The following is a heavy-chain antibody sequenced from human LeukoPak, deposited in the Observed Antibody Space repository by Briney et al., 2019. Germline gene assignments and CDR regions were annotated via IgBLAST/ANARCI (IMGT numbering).Heavy chain of an antibody. CDR2: INPNSGGT. V-gene: IGHV1-2*02. J-gene: IGHJ4*02. D-gene: IGHD1-14*01. Sequence: ASVKVSCKASGYTFTGHYIHWVRQAPGQGLEWTGWINPNSGGTNYAQKFQGRVTMTRDTSISTAYMELSSLRSDDTAVYYCARGPPYRGFDYWGQGTLVAVSS. CDR1: GYTFTGHY. CDR3: ARGPPYRGFDY.